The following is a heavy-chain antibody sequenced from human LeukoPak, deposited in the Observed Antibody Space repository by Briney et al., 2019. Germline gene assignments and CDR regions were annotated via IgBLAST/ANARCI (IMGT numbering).Heavy chain of an antibody. CDR3: ARGYYDFWSGYFIH. J-gene: IGHJ4*02. V-gene: IGHV3-23*01. D-gene: IGHD3-3*01. Sequence: GGSLRLSCAASGFTFSSYAMSWVRQAPGKGLEWASAISGSGGSTYYADSVKGRFTISRDNSKNTLYLQMNSLRAEDTAVYYCARGYYDFWSGYFIHWGQGTLVTVSS. CDR1: GFTFSSYA. CDR2: ISGSGGST.